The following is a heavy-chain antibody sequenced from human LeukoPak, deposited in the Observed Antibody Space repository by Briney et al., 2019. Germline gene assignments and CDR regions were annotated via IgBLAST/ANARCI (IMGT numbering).Heavy chain of an antibody. CDR2: IYYSGST. CDR3: ASSHLYNSSWYLSGRFDY. D-gene: IGHD6-13*01. CDR1: GGSFSGYY. V-gene: IGHV4-59*01. Sequence: PSESLSLTCVVYGGSFSGYYWSWIRQPPGKGLEWIGYIYYSGSTNYNTSLKSRVTISVEPSKKQFALKLSSVADADTDVYDCASSHLYNSSWYLSGRFDYWGQGTLVTVSS. J-gene: IGHJ4*02.